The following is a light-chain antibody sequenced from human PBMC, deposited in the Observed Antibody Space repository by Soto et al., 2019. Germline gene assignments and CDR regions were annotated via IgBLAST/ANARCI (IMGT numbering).Light chain of an antibody. J-gene: IGKJ1*01. CDR2: AAS. CDR3: QKYNTAPQT. V-gene: IGKV1-27*01. Sequence: DIQMTQSPSSLSASVGDRVTITCRASQGIIDYLAWYQHKPGKAPNLLIYAASTLRSGVPSRFSGSGSGTDFTLTISNLQPEDVGTYYCQKYNTAPQTFGPGTKVEIK. CDR1: QGIIDY.